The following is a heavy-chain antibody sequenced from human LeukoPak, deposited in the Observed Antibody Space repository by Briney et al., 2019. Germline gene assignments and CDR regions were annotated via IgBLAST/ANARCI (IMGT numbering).Heavy chain of an antibody. CDR2: IIPIFGTA. CDR3: ARGGYSSGLLDY. V-gene: IGHV1-69*13. J-gene: IGHJ4*02. Sequence: ASVKVSFTASGGTFSSYAISWVRQAPGQGLEWMGGIIPIFGTANYAQKFQGRVTITADESTSTAYMELSSLRSEDTAVYYCARGGYSSGLLDYWGQGTLVTVTS. D-gene: IGHD6-19*01. CDR1: GGTFSSYA.